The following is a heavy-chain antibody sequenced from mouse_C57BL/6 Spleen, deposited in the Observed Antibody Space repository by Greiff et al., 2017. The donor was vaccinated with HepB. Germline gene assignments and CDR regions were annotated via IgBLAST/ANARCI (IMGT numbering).Heavy chain of an antibody. CDR2: IYPGDGDT. J-gene: IGHJ4*01. Sequence: VQLQQSGAELVKPGASVKISCKASGYAFSSYWMNWVKQRPGKGLEWIGQIYPGDGDTNYNGKFKGKATLTADNSSSTAYMQLSSLTSEDSAVYFCARYYYYGSSYDAMDYWGQGTSVTVSS. CDR3: ARYYYYGSSYDAMDY. D-gene: IGHD1-1*01. V-gene: IGHV1-80*01. CDR1: GYAFSSYW.